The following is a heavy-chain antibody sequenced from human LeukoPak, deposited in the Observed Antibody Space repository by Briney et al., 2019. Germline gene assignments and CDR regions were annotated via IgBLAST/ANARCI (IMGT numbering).Heavy chain of an antibody. CDR3: ARIFHYYDSSGYYTSYYYYYMDV. CDR1: GFTFSSYS. D-gene: IGHD3-22*01. CDR2: ISSSGSYI. J-gene: IGHJ6*03. Sequence: GGSLRLSCAASGFTFSSYSMNWVRQAPGKGLEWVSSISSSGSYIYYADSVKARFTISRDNAKNSLYLQMNSLRAEDTAVYYCARIFHYYDSSGYYTSYYYYYMDVWGKGTTVTVSS. V-gene: IGHV3-21*01.